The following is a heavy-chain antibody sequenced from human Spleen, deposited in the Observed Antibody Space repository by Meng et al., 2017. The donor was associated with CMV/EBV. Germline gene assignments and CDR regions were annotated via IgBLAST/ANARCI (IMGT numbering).Heavy chain of an antibody. V-gene: IGHV1-2*02. CDR3: ARPIGPSRDYYYGMDV. J-gene: IGHJ6*02. CDR1: YPFTDYY. D-gene: IGHD2/OR15-2a*01. Sequence: YPFTDYYRRGVRQAPGQGLEGMGWINPNSGGKNYAQKFQGRVAMTRDTSISTAYMELSRPRSDDTAVYYCARPIGPSRDYYYGMDVWGQGTTVTVSS. CDR2: INPNSGGK.